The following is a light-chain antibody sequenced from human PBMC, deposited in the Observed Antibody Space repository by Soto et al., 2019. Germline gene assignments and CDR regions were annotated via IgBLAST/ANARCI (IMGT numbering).Light chain of an antibody. CDR1: QSLLYTTGNNH. J-gene: IGKJ5*01. CDR2: WGS. V-gene: IGKV2-28*01. CDR3: MQGRQFPAT. Sequence: DIVMTQSPLSLPVTPGEPASISCRSSQSLLYTTGNNHLDWYLQKPGQPPQLLIYWGSNRASGVPDRFSGSGSGTDFTLKISRVEADDVGVYYCMQGRQFPATFGQGTRLEIK.